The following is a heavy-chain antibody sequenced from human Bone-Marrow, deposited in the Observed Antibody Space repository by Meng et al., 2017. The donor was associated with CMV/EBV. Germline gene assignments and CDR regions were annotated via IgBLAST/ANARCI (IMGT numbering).Heavy chain of an antibody. Sequence: GSLRLSCAVYGGSFSGYYWSWLRQPPGKGLEWIGEINHSGSTSKSPSLKSRVTISVDKSKNQFSLKLSSVTAADTAVYYCAREFGPGYDFWCGNNWFDPWGQGPLVTVSS. CDR3: AREFGPGYDFWCGNNWFDP. V-gene: IGHV4-34*01. D-gene: IGHD3-3*01. CDR2: INHSGST. CDR1: GGSFSGYY. J-gene: IGHJ5*02.